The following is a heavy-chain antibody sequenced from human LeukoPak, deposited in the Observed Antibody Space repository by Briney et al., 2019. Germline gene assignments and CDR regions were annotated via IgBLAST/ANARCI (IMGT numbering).Heavy chain of an antibody. Sequence: SQSLSLTCTVSGGSISSGGYDWGWLRQHPGQGLEWIVYIYYSGSTYYNPSLKSRVTISVDTSKNQFSLKLSSVTAADTAVYYCARYRYDIFTGYQYYFDYWGQGTLVTVSS. CDR2: IYYSGST. J-gene: IGHJ4*02. V-gene: IGHV4-31*03. D-gene: IGHD3-9*01. CDR3: ARYRYDIFTGYQYYFDY. CDR1: GGSISSGGYD.